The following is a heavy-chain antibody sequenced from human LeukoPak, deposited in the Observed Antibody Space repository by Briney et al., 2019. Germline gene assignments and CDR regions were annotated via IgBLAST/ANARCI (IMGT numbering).Heavy chain of an antibody. Sequence: GGSLRLSCAASGFTFSDYYMSWIRQAPGKVPEWLSYITPSVTSVSTIYYADSVKGRFTISRDNSKNTLYLQMNSLRAEDTAVYYCAKSAVVAPFDYFDYWGQGTLVTVSS. J-gene: IGHJ4*02. D-gene: IGHD4-23*01. CDR1: GFTFSDYY. CDR2: ITPSVTSVSTI. CDR3: AKSAVVAPFDYFDY. V-gene: IGHV3-11*01.